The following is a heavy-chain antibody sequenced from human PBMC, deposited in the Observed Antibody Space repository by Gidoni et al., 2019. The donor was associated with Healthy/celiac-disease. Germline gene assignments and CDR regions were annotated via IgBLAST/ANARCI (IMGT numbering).Heavy chain of an antibody. J-gene: IGHJ6*02. V-gene: IGHV1-69*01. Sequence: QVQLVQSGAEVKKPGSSVKVSCTASGGTFSSYAISWVRQAPGPGLTGMGGIIPIFGTANYAQKFQGRVTITADESTSTAYMELSSLRSEDTAVYYCARDSYGSGSYYTPPPYDYYGMDVWGQGTTVTVSS. CDR1: GGTFSSYA. CDR2: IIPIFGTA. CDR3: ARDSYGSGSYYTPPPYDYYGMDV. D-gene: IGHD3-10*01.